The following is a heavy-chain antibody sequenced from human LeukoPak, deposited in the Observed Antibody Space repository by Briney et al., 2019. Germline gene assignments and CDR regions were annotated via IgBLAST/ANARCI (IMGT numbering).Heavy chain of an antibody. CDR2: IYSGGST. J-gene: IGHJ6*02. Sequence: SGGSLRLSCAASGFTVSSNYMSWVRQAPGKGLEWVSVIYSGGSTYYADSVKGRFTISRDNSKNTLYLQMNSLRAEDTAVYYCAKFSAAGTHYYYGMDVWGQGTTVTVSS. D-gene: IGHD6-13*01. CDR1: GFTVSSNY. V-gene: IGHV3-53*01. CDR3: AKFSAAGTHYYYGMDV.